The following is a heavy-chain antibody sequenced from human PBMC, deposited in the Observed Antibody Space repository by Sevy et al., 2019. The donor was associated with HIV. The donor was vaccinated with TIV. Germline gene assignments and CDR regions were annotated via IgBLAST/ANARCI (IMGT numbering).Heavy chain of an antibody. D-gene: IGHD2-15*01. J-gene: IGHJ6*02. V-gene: IGHV3-23*01. CDR3: AKGYCNGGSCPRDYYYYGMDA. CDR1: DFTFRTYA. CDR2: ITTSGRYT. Sequence: GGSLRLSCAASDFTFRTYAMNWVRQAPGKGLEWVSSITTSGRYTYSADSVEGRFTISRDNSQNTVYLQMNSLRVDDTAVYYCAKGYCNGGSCPRDYYYYGMDAWGQGTTVTVSS.